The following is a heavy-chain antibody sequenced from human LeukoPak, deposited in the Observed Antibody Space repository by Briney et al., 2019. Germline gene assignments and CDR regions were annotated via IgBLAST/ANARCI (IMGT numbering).Heavy chain of an antibody. CDR1: GFTFSSYG. CDR3: AKVSRYGDDGEYFQH. D-gene: IGHD4-17*01. CDR2: ISYDGSNK. J-gene: IGHJ1*01. V-gene: IGHV3-30*18. Sequence: GGSLRLSCAASGFTFSSYGMHRVRQAPGKGLEWVAVISYDGSNKYYADSVKGRFTISRDNSKNTLYLQMNSLRAEDTAVYYCAKVSRYGDDGEYFQHWGQGTLVTVSS.